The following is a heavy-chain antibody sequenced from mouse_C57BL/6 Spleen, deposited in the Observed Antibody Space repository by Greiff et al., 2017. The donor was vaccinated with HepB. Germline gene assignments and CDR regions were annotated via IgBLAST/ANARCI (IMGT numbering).Heavy chain of an antibody. D-gene: IGHD2-3*01. CDR3: ARASNDDYLDY. CDR2: IYPGDGDT. V-gene: IGHV1-82*01. J-gene: IGHJ2*01. CDR1: GYAFSSSW. Sequence: QVQLQQSGPELVKPGASVKISCKASGYAFSSSWMNWVKQRPGKGLEWIGRIYPGDGDTNYNGKFKGKATLTADKSSSTAYMQLSSLTSEDAAVYFCARASNDDYLDYWGQGTTLTVSS.